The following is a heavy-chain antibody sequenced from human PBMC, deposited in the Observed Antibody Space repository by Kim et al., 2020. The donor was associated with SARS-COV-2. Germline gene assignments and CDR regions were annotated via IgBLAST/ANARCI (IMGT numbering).Heavy chain of an antibody. CDR1: GNSISSNSYY. Sequence: SETLSLTCSVSGNSISSNSYYWGWVRQPPGKGLEWIGTAYSNGATHFTPSLESRVSISLDTSSNRFSLRLISVTGADTAMYFCASGHTYGELDSWGRGIQVSVSS. CDR3: ASGHTYGELDS. V-gene: IGHV4-39*01. CDR2: AYSNGAT. J-gene: IGHJ4*02. D-gene: IGHD5-18*01.